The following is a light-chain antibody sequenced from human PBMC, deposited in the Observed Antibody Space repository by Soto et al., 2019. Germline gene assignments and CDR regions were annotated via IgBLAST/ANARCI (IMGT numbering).Light chain of an antibody. V-gene: IGKV3-20*01. J-gene: IGKJ1*01. CDR3: QQHGTSPGT. Sequence: EIVLTQSPGTLSLSPGERATLSCRASQTVSSTYLAWYQQKPGQAPRLLIYGASNRATGIPDRFSGSGSGTDFTLTISRLEPEDFAVYFCQQHGTSPGTFGQGTKVEIK. CDR2: GAS. CDR1: QTVSSTY.